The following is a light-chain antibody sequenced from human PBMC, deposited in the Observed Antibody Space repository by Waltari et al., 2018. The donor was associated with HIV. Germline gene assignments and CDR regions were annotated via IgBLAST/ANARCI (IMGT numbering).Light chain of an antibody. CDR3: AAWDDSLNGHVV. CDR2: SNN. V-gene: IGLV1-44*01. CDR1: NSNVGTKT. J-gene: IGLJ2*01. Sequence: QSVLTPPPSASGTHGQRVTISCSGSNSNVGTKTVNWYQQIPGTAPKLLIYSNNQRPSGVPDRFSGSKSGASASLAISGLQSEDEADYFCAAWDDSLNGHVVFGGGTKLTVL.